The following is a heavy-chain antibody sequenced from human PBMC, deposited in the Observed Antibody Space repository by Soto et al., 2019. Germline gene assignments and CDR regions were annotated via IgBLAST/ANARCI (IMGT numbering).Heavy chain of an antibody. J-gene: IGHJ4*02. CDR3: ARIGVDSSWYGGEAYYFDP. V-gene: IGHV5-51*01. CDR2: IYPGDSDT. CDR1: GYSFTSYW. D-gene: IGHD6-13*01. Sequence: PGESLKISCKGSGYSFTSYWIGWVRQMPGKGLEWMGIIYPGDSDTRYSPSFQGQVTISADKSISTAYLQWSSLKASDTAMYYCARIGVDSSWYGGEAYYFDPWGQGTLVTVSS.